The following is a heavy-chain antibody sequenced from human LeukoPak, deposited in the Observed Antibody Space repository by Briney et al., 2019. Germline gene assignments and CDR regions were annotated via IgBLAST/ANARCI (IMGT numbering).Heavy chain of an antibody. D-gene: IGHD3-16*01. CDR1: GFTFTKHW. Sequence: PGGSLRLSCAASGFTFTKHWMSWVRQPPGKGLEWVANINYDGSETRYVDSVKGRLTISRDNVKNSLYLQMDSLRVEDTAVYYCVRNGGSFDYWGQGTLVTVSS. J-gene: IGHJ4*02. CDR3: VRNGGSFDY. CDR2: INYDGSET. V-gene: IGHV3-7*01.